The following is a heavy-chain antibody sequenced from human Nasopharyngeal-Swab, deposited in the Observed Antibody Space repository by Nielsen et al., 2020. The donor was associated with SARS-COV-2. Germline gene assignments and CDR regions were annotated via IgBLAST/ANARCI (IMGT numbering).Heavy chain of an antibody. CDR2: INHSGST. CDR3: ARVAVVVSYYYYGMDV. D-gene: IGHD2-15*01. Sequence: SETLSLTCAVYGGSFSGYYWSWIRQPPGKGLEWIGEINHSGSTNYNPSLKSRVTISVDTSKNQFSLKLSSVTAADTAVYYCARVAVVVSYYYYGMDVWGQGTTVTVSS. V-gene: IGHV4-34*01. J-gene: IGHJ6*02. CDR1: GGSFSGYY.